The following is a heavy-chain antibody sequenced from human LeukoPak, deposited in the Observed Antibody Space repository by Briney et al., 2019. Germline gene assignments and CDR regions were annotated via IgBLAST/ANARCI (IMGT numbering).Heavy chain of an antibody. CDR1: GASINDFF. D-gene: IGHD1-26*01. J-gene: IGHJ5*02. Sequence: SETLSLTCTVSGASINDFFWSWIRQPAGKGLEWIGRFYTSGTTNYNPSLKSRVTMSVDTSKNQFSLKLSSVTAADTAVYYCARDGSWFDPWGQGTLVTVSS. CDR3: ARDGSWFDP. V-gene: IGHV4-4*07. CDR2: FYTSGTT.